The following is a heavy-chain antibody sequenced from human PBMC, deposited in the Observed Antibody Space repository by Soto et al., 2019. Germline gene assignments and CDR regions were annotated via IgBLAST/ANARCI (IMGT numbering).Heavy chain of an antibody. CDR1: GYTFTRYG. J-gene: IGHJ6*02. V-gene: IGHV1-18*01. CDR2: INTYNGNT. Sequence: QVQLVQSGAEVKNPGASVKVSCKASGYTFTRYGIGWARQAPGQGLEWMGWINTYNGNTNYAQNVDGRVTLXTXTXXSTAYMELRSLRSNDTAIYYCAMVDVYVTPSPQDVWGPGTTVIVSS. D-gene: IGHD3-16*01. CDR3: AMVDVYVTPSPQDV.